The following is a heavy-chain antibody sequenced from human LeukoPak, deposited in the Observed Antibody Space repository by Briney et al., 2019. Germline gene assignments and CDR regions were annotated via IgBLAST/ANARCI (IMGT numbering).Heavy chain of an antibody. CDR3: ARAPKFRLVGVLKGPFDP. CDR2: ISGSGSTI. D-gene: IGHD1-26*01. Sequence: EGSLRLSCAASGFTFSDYYMSWIRQAPGKGLEWVSYISGSGSTIYYADSVKGRFTISRDNAKNSLYLQMNSLRAEDTAVYYCARAPKFRLVGVLKGPFDPWGQGTLVTVSS. CDR1: GFTFSDYY. J-gene: IGHJ5*02. V-gene: IGHV3-11*01.